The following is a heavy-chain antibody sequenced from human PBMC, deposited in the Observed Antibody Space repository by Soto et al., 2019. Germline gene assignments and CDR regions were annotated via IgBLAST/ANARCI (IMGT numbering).Heavy chain of an antibody. CDR3: ARVVVVAATRTSFDY. CDR1: GGSFSGYY. J-gene: IGHJ4*01. Sequence: SETLSLTCAVYGGSFSGYYWSWIRQPPGKGLEWIGEINHSGSTNYNPSLKSRVTISVDTSKNQFSLKLSSVTAADTAVYYCARVVVVAATRTSFDYWGHGTLVTVSS. V-gene: IGHV4-34*01. CDR2: INHSGST. D-gene: IGHD2-15*01.